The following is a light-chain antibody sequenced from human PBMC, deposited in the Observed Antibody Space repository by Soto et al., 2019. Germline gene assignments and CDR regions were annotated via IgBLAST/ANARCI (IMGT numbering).Light chain of an antibody. CDR1: SSIIGAGHD. CDR2: ANN. V-gene: IGLV1-40*01. CDR3: QSYDSSLSGVI. J-gene: IGLJ2*01. Sequence: QSVLTQPPSVSGAPGQRVTISCTGSSSIIGAGHDVHWYQQFPGTAPKVLIYANNNRPSGVPDRFSGSRSGTSASLAITGLQAEDEADYYCQSYDSSLSGVIFGGGTKVTVL.